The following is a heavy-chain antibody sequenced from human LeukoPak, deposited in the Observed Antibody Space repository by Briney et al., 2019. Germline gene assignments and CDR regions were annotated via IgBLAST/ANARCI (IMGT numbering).Heavy chain of an antibody. CDR3: ARDVSYGYDY. J-gene: IGHJ4*02. V-gene: IGHV3-74*01. D-gene: IGHD5-18*01. CDR2: IVVDGSDT. Sequence: GGSLRLSCAASGFSFSRYWMHWVRPAPGKGLVWVSRIVVDGSDTTSADSVKGRFTISRDNAKNTLYLQMNSLRDEDTAVYYCARDVSYGYDYWGQGTLVTVSS. CDR1: GFSFSRYW.